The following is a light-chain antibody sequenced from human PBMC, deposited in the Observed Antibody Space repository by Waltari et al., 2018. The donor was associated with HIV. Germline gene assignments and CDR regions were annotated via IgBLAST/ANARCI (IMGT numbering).Light chain of an antibody. CDR1: SSNIGINS. CDR3: AAWDDNLNGFV. V-gene: IGLV1-44*01. CDR2: TNN. J-gene: IGLJ1*01. Sequence: QSVLTQPPSASGTPGQRVTISCSGSSSNIGINSVHWYQQLPGAAPTLLIYTNNQRPSGVPDRLSGSKSGTSASLAISGLQSEDEADYYCAAWDDNLNGFVFGAGTKVTVL.